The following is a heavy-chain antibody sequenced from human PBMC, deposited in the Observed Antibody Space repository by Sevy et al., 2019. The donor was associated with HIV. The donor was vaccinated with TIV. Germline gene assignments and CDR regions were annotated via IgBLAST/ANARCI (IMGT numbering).Heavy chain of an antibody. Sequence: SETLSLTCIVSGGSVDSTAIYWSWVRQLPGKGLEWIGAIQSSGAATYNPSLKSRLKLLVDKTKNQFSLTLTSVTAADAAVYYCSIDNKRQGARLHLERPDEYNFFDVMDVWGPETTVTVSS. J-gene: IGHJ6*02. D-gene: IGHD1-1*01. CDR2: IQSSGAA. V-gene: IGHV4-30-4*01. CDR3: SIDNKRQGARLHLERPDEYNFFDVMDV. CDR1: GGSVDSTAIY.